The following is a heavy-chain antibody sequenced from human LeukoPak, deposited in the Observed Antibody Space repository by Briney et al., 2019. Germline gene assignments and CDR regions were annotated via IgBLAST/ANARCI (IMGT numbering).Heavy chain of an antibody. J-gene: IGHJ4*02. CDR2: IIPIFGTA. Sequence: VKVSCKASGGTFSSYAISWVRQAPGQGLEWMGRIIPIFGTANYAQKFQGRVTITTDESTSTAYMELSSLRSEDTAVYYCARGQDWAAAGTGYYFDYWGQGTLVTVSS. D-gene: IGHD6-13*01. V-gene: IGHV1-69*13. CDR3: ARGQDWAAAGTGYYFDY. CDR1: GGTFSSYA.